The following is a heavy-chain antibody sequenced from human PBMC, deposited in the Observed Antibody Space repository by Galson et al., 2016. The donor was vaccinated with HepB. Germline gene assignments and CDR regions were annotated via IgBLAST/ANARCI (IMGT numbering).Heavy chain of an antibody. CDR1: GYSFTSYW. V-gene: IGHV5-10-1*01. CDR2: IDPTDSYT. D-gene: IGHD5-12*01. CDR3: ARLGSGYDFDYYFDY. J-gene: IGHJ4*02. Sequence: QSGAEVKKPGESLRISCKGSGYSFTSYWISWVRQMPGKGLEWMRRIDPTDSYTTYRPSFQGPVTISADKSISTASLQWSSLKASDTAMYYCARLGSGYDFDYYFDYWGQGTLVTVSS.